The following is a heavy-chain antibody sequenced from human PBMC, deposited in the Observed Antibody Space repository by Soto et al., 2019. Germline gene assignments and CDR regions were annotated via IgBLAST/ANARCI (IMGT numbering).Heavy chain of an antibody. CDR3: VRDDRWAFDF. Sequence: GGSLRLSCADSWFTFSNYAMNWVRQAPGKGLEWVSYISIGSGSIFYADSVKGRFTISRDDAKNSLYLQMNTLRDEDTAVYYCVRDDRWAFDFWGQGTMVTVSS. CDR2: ISIGSGSI. J-gene: IGHJ3*01. D-gene: IGHD3-22*01. V-gene: IGHV3-48*02. CDR1: WFTFSNYA.